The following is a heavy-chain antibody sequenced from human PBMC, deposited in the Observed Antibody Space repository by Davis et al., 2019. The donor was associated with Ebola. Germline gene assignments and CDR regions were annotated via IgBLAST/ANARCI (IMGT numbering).Heavy chain of an antibody. CDR3: ARYPRYCSSTSCSEAYYYGMDV. V-gene: IGHV1-2*06. CDR1: GYTFTGYY. CDR2: INPNSGGT. Sequence: AASVKVSCKASGYTFTGYYMHWVRQAPGQGLEWMGRINPNSGGTNYAQKFQGRVTMTRDTSISTAYMELSRLRSDDTAVYYCARYPRYCSSTSCSEAYYYGMDVWGKGTTVTVSS. D-gene: IGHD2-2*01. J-gene: IGHJ6*04.